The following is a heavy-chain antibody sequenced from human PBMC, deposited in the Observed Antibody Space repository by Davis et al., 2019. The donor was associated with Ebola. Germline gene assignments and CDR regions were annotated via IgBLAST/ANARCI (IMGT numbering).Heavy chain of an antibody. V-gene: IGHV3-33*01. CDR3: ARDPEGGRGSGDY. Sequence: PGGSLRLSCAASGFTFSSYGMHWVRQAPGKGLEWVAVIWYDGSNKYYADSVKGRFTISRDNSKNTLYLQMNSLRAEDTAVYYCARDPEGGRGSGDYWGQGTLVTVSS. CDR1: GFTFSSYG. CDR2: IWYDGSNK. J-gene: IGHJ4*02. D-gene: IGHD3-10*01.